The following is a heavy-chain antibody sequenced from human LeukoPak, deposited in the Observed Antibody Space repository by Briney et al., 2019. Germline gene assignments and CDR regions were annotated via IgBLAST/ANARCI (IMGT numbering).Heavy chain of an antibody. D-gene: IGHD3-9*01. CDR2: ISWNSGSM. CDR1: GFTFDDYA. CDR3: AKGGPRYFDLRDAFDI. Sequence: PGRSLRLSCAASGFTFDDYAMHWVRQAPGKGLEWVSGISWNSGSMGYADSVKGRFTISRDNAKNSLYLQMNSLRAEDTALYYCAKGGPRYFDLRDAFDIWGQGTMVTVSS. J-gene: IGHJ3*02. V-gene: IGHV3-9*01.